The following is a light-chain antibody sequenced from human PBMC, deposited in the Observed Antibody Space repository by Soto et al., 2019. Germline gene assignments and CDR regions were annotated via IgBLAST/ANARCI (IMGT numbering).Light chain of an antibody. CDR1: QSINNW. CDR3: QQYKSYWT. Sequence: DIQMTQSPSTLSASVGDRVTITCLASQSINNWLAWYQQKPGKAPKLLIYKASNLESGVPSRFSGSGSGTQFTLTISSLQPDDFATYYCQQYKSYWTFGQGTKVEIK. J-gene: IGKJ1*01. V-gene: IGKV1-5*03. CDR2: KAS.